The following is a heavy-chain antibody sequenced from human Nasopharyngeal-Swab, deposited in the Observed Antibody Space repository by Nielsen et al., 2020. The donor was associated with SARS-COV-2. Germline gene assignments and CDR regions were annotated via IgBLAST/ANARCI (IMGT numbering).Heavy chain of an antibody. D-gene: IGHD3-9*01. CDR3: AKDHGDGYDILTGYYKGYYFDY. CDR1: GFTFDDYA. V-gene: IGHV3-9*01. J-gene: IGHJ4*02. Sequence: GKSLKIPCAASGFTFDDYAMHWVRQAPGKGLEWVSGISWNSGSIGYADSVKGRFTISRDNAKNSLYLQMNSLRAEDTALYYCAKDHGDGYDILTGYYKGYYFDYWGQGTLVTVSS. CDR2: ISWNSGSI.